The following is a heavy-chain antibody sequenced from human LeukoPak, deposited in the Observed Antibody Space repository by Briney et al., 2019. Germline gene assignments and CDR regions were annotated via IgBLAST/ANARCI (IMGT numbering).Heavy chain of an antibody. J-gene: IGHJ4*02. CDR2: ITHSGIT. CDR3: ARGSGSADFDY. CDR1: GGSFNGYY. D-gene: IGHD1-26*01. Sequence: SETLSLTCAVYGGSFNGYYWSWIRQPPGKGLEWIGEITHSGITNYNPSLKSRVTISVDTSKNQFSLNLSSVTAADTAVYYCARGSGSADFDYWGQGTLVTVSS. V-gene: IGHV4-34*01.